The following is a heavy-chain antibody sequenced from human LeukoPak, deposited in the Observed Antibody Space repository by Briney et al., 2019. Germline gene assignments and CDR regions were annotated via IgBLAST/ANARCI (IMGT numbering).Heavy chain of an antibody. CDR3: AREVGSMDV. CDR1: GFSLTGYY. D-gene: IGHD7-27*01. J-gene: IGHJ6*02. V-gene: IGHV1-2*02. Sequence: ASVKVSCKASGFSLTGYYMHWVRQAPGQGLEWMGWINPNNGGTNYAQKLQGRVTMTTDTSISTAYMDLRRLSSDDTAVYYCAREVGSMDVWGQGTTVTVSS. CDR2: INPNNGGT.